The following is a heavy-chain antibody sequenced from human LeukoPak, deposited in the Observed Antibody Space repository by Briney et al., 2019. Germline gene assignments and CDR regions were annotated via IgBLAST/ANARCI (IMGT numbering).Heavy chain of an antibody. V-gene: IGHV3-9*01. D-gene: IGHD6-19*01. CDR3: AKESGWYGEPFFDY. Sequence: GGSPRLSCAASGFTFDDYAMHWVRQAPGKGLEWVSGISWNSGSIGYADSVKGRFTISRDNAKNSLYLQMNSLRAEDTALYYCAKESGWYGEPFFDYWGQGTLVTVSS. CDR1: GFTFDDYA. J-gene: IGHJ4*02. CDR2: ISWNSGSI.